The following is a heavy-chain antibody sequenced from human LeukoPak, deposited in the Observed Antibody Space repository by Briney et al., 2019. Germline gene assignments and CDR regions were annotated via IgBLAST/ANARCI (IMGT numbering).Heavy chain of an antibody. CDR3: AKLARKRSSYYGMDV. V-gene: IGHV3-9*01. Sequence: PGGSLRLSCAASGFTFDDYAMHWVRHAPGKGLEWVSGISWNSGSIGYADSVKGRFTISRDNAKNSLYLQMNSLRAEDTALYYCAKLARKRSSYYGMDVWGQGTTVTVSS. J-gene: IGHJ6*02. D-gene: IGHD6-25*01. CDR1: GFTFDDYA. CDR2: ISWNSGSI.